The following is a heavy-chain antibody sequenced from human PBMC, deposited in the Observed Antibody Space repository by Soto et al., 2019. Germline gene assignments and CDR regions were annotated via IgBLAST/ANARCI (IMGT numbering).Heavy chain of an antibody. Sequence: QVQLVQSGAEVKEPGASVKVSCKTSGYTFTNHFMHWVRQAPGQRPEWMGCINTGNGDTKYSQNCQGRLTFGRDTSASSAYMELSSLRSEDTAVYHGARDSNNNRWGSWNWGQGTLVTVSS. J-gene: IGHJ4*02. CDR2: INTGNGDT. CDR3: ARDSNNNRWGSWN. CDR1: GYTFTNHF. V-gene: IGHV1-3*04. D-gene: IGHD2-21*01.